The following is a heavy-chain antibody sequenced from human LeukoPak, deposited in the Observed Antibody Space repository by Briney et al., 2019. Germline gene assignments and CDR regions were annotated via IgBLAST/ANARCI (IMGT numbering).Heavy chain of an antibody. CDR1: GFTFNNYA. Sequence: GGSLRLSCAASGFTFNNYAMNWVSQAPGKGLECVSVISGSGGTTYYADSVKGRFTISRDSSKNTLYLQMNSLRAEDTAVYYCAKVSGGGLYYDGMDVWGQGTTVTVSS. D-gene: IGHD1-14*01. CDR2: ISGSGGTT. V-gene: IGHV3-23*01. J-gene: IGHJ6*02. CDR3: AKVSGGGLYYDGMDV.